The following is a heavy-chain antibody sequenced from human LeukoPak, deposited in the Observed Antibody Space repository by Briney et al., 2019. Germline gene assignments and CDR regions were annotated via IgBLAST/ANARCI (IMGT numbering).Heavy chain of an antibody. CDR3: ARAGAAAGHPHYYAMDV. Sequence: ASVKVSCKASGYTFTSYYMHWVRQAPGQGLEWMGIINPSAGSTRYAQKFQGRVTMTRDTSTSTVYMELSSLRSEDTAVYFCARAGAAAGHPHYYAMDVWGQGTTVTVSS. CDR2: INPSAGST. V-gene: IGHV1-46*01. J-gene: IGHJ6*02. CDR1: GYTFTSYY. D-gene: IGHD6-13*01.